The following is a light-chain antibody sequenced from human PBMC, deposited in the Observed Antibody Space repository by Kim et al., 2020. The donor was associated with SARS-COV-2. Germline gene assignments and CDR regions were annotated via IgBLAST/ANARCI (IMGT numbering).Light chain of an antibody. CDR2: GAS. J-gene: IGKJ2*01. V-gene: IGKV3-15*01. Sequence: VYPGERATLSCRASQSVGSDVAWFQQKLGQAPRLLIYGASTRATDTPPRFSGSGSETEFTLTITSLQSEDFAVYFCQHYDNWPPYTFGQGTKLEI. CDR3: QHYDNWPPYT. CDR1: QSVGSD.